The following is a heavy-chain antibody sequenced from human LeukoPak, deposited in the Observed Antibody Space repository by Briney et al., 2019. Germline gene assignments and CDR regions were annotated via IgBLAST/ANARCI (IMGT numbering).Heavy chain of an antibody. Sequence: PSETLSLTCTVSGGSISSYYWSWIRQPPGKGLEWIGYIYYSGNTNYNPSLKSRVTISVDTSKNQFSLKLSSVTAADTAVYYCATSTSNYGFSVNFDYWGQGTLVTVSS. D-gene: IGHD3-10*01. CDR1: GGSISSYY. CDR2: IYYSGNT. CDR3: ATSTSNYGFSVNFDY. J-gene: IGHJ4*02. V-gene: IGHV4-59*01.